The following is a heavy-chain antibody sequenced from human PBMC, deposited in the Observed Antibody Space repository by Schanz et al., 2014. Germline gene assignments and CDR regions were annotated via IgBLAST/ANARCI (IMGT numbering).Heavy chain of an antibody. Sequence: LVESGGGVVQPGRSLRLSCEASGFTLTSYALTWVRQAPGKGLEWVAGISGSGGSTDYADSVKGRFIIPRDNSKNTLYLQMNSLRAEDTAVYYCAKIRYDSSGYYLPYYGMDVWGQGTTVIVSS. D-gene: IGHD3-22*01. CDR3: AKIRYDSSGYYLPYYGMDV. J-gene: IGHJ6*02. CDR2: ISGSGGST. CDR1: GFTLTSYA. V-gene: IGHV3-23*04.